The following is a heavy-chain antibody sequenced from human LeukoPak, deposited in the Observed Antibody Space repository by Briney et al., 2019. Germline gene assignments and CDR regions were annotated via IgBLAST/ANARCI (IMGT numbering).Heavy chain of an antibody. CDR2: ISSSGSTI. D-gene: IGHD1-26*01. CDR3: AREGPTAKYTYYYYYGMDV. V-gene: IGHV3-48*03. CDR1: GFTFSSYE. J-gene: IGHJ6*02. Sequence: PGGSLRLSCAASGFTFSSYEMNWVRQAPGKGLEWVSYISSSGSTIYYADSVKGRFTISRDNAKNSLYLQMNSLRAEDTAVYYCAREGPTAKYTYYYYYGMDVWGQGTTATVSS.